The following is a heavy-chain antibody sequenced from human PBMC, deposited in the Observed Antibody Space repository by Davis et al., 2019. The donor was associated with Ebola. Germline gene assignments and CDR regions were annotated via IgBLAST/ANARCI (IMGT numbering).Heavy chain of an antibody. D-gene: IGHD3-10*01. Sequence: SETLSLTCTVSGGSISSYYWSWIRQPPGKGLEWIGYIYYSGSTNYNPSLKSRVTISVDTSKNQFSLKLSSVTAADTAVYYCARGGYYYGSGSLLFDYWGQGTLVTVSS. CDR3: ARGGYYYGSGSLLFDY. CDR1: GGSISSYY. CDR2: IYYSGST. J-gene: IGHJ4*02. V-gene: IGHV4-59*01.